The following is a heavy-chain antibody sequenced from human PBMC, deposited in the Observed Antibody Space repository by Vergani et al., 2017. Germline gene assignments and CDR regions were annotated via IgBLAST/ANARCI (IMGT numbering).Heavy chain of an antibody. V-gene: IGHV4-39*01. J-gene: IGHJ4*02. CDR1: ADSISSGSYY. CDR2: IYYSGLT. D-gene: IGHD6-19*01. Sequence: QLQLQQSGPGLVKPSETLFLTCTVSADSISSGSYYWGWIRQPPGKSLEWIGSIYYSGLTYYNPSLKSRVAISVDTSKNQFSLKVTSVTAADTAVYFCARQRPGSGWSPGDFDDWGQGLLVSVSS. CDR3: ARQRPGSGWSPGDFDD.